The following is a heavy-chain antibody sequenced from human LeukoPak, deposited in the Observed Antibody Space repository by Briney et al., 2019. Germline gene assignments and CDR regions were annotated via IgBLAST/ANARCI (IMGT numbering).Heavy chain of an antibody. CDR2: IYNSGST. CDR1: GGSISSYY. V-gene: IGHV4-59*01. Sequence: SETLSLACTVSGGSISSYYWSWIRQPPGKGLEWIGYIYNSGSTNYNPSLKSRATISVDTSKNQFSLKLSSVTAADTAVYYCARDVGYSYDFDYYYMDVWGKGTTVTVSS. CDR3: ARDVGYSYDFDYYYMDV. J-gene: IGHJ6*03. D-gene: IGHD5-18*01.